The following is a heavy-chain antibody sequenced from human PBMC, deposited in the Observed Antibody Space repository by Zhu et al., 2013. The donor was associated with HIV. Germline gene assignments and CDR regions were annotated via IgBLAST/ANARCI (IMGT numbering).Heavy chain of an antibody. V-gene: IGHV1-18*01. Sequence: QVQLVQSGAEVKKPGASVKVSCKASGYTFTSYGISWVRQAPGQGLEWMGWISAYNGNTNYAQKLQGRVTMTTDTSTSTVYMELRSLRSDDTAVYYCARPRYCSSTSCLTLFDYWGQGTLVTVSS. CDR1: GYTFTSYG. CDR3: ARPRYCSSTSCLTLFDY. D-gene: IGHD2-2*01. J-gene: IGHJ4*02. CDR2: ISAYNGNT.